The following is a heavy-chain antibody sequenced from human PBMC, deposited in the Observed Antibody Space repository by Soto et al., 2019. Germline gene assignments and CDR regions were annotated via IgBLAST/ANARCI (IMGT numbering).Heavy chain of an antibody. CDR2: IYYSGST. Sequence: SETLSLTCTVSGGSISSYYWSWIRQPPGKGLEWIGYIYYSGSTNYNPSLKSRVTISVDTSKNQFSLKLSSVTAADTAVYYCARHGRRGYDSNFDYWGQGTLVTVSS. V-gene: IGHV4-59*08. D-gene: IGHD5-12*01. CDR1: GGSISSYY. CDR3: ARHGRRGYDSNFDY. J-gene: IGHJ4*02.